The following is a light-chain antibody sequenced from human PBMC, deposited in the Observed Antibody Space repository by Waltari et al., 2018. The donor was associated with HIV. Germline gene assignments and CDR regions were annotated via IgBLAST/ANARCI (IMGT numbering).Light chain of an antibody. CDR1: SSDVGGYNS. Sequence: QSALTQPRSVSGSPGQSVTISCTGTSSDVGGYNSVSWYQQHPGEAPNLMISDVSKRPSGVPDRFSGSKSGNTASLTISGLQAEDEADYYCCSYAGSYTLVFGGGTKLTVL. J-gene: IGLJ2*01. CDR3: CSYAGSYTLV. CDR2: DVS. V-gene: IGLV2-11*01.